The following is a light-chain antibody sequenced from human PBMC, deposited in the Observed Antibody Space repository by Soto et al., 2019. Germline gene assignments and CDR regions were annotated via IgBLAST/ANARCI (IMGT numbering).Light chain of an antibody. CDR3: SSYTSSSTYVV. Sequence: QSALTQPASVSGSPGQSITISCTGTSSDIGGYNYVSWYQQHPGKAPKLMIYDVSNRPSGVSNRFSGSKSGNTASLTISGRQAEDEADYYCSSYTSSSTYVVFGGGTKHTVL. V-gene: IGLV2-14*01. J-gene: IGLJ2*01. CDR2: DVS. CDR1: SSDIGGYNY.